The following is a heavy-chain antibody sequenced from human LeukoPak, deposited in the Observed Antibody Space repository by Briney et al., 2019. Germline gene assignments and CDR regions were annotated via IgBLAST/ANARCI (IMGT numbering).Heavy chain of an antibody. Sequence: PGGSLRLSCAASRFTFCIYSMHWVRQAPRKGLEWVAYIWYEGGNKYYAESVKCRFTIYRDNSKNTLYLQMNSLRAEDTAVYSCAKREESYEQWRRRDYYYYYMDVWGKGTTVTVSS. J-gene: IGHJ6*03. D-gene: IGHD6-19*01. V-gene: IGHV3-30*02. CDR1: RFTFCIYS. CDR3: AKREESYEQWRRRDYYYYYMDV. CDR2: IWYEGGNK.